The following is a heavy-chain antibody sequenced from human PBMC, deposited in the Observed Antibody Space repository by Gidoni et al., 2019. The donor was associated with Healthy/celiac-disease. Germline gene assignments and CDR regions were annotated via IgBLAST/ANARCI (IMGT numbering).Heavy chain of an antibody. V-gene: IGHV3-21*01. CDR1: GFTFSSYS. CDR3: AREPYGSGYYYYYGMDV. CDR2: ISSSSSYI. D-gene: IGHD3-10*01. Sequence: EVQLVESGGGLVKPGGSLRLSCAASGFTFSSYSMNWVRQAPGKGLGWVSSISSSSSYIYYADSVKGRFTISRDNAKNSLYLQMNSLRAEDTAVYYCAREPYGSGYYYYYGMDVWGQGTTVTVSS. J-gene: IGHJ6*02.